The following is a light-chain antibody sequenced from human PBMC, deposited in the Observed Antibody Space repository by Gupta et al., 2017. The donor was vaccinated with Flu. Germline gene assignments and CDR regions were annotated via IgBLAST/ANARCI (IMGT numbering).Light chain of an antibody. CDR2: AAS. J-gene: IGKJ4*01. Sequence: SSLSAAVGDRVIITCRASKSSSSYLHGYQQKTGRAAKLLIEAASSVQSGVPSRFMGSGSGTECTLTISSLRPEDVATDFCIQNYKSAPKTFGEGTRVEIK. CDR1: KSSSSY. CDR3: IQNYKSAPKT. V-gene: IGKV1-39*01.